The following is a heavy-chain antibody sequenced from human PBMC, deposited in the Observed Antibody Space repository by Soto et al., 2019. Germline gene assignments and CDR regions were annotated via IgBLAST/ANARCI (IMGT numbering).Heavy chain of an antibody. CDR3: ARGAGSGWDYYYYGMDV. Sequence: SETLSLSCGVYGGSFSGYYWSWIRQPPGKGLEWIGEINHSGSTNYNPSLKSRVTILVDTSKNQFSLKLSSVTAAETAVYYCARGAGSGWDYYYYGMDVWGQGTTVTV. CDR1: GGSFSGYY. D-gene: IGHD6-19*01. V-gene: IGHV4-34*01. J-gene: IGHJ6*02. CDR2: INHSGST.